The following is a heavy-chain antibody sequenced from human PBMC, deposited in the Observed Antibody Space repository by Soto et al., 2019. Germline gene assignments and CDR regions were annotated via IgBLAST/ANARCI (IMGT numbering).Heavy chain of an antibody. CDR2: ITWDSGSR. V-gene: IGHV3-9*01. J-gene: IGHJ6*02. CDR1: GFKFDDYA. Sequence: EAQLVESGGGLVQPGRSLRLSCAASGFKFDDYAMHWVRRGPGKGLEWVSGITWDSGSRVYADSVKGRFTISRDSAKKFVYLQMNSLRAEDTALYYCAKVPRLGEVAEFYGMDVWGQGTTVTVSS. CDR3: AKVPRLGEVAEFYGMDV. D-gene: IGHD3-16*01.